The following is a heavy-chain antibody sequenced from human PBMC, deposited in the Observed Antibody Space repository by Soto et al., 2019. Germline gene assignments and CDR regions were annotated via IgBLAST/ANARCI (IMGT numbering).Heavy chain of an antibody. D-gene: IGHD5-18*01. CDR1: GGSISSGDYY. V-gene: IGHV4-30-4*01. CDR3: ASSRYGYTFYDY. CDR2: IYYSGST. Sequence: QVQLQESGPGLVKPSQTLSLTCTVSGGSISSGDYYWSWIRQPPGKGLEWIGYIYYSGSTYYNPSLKSRLXTXVXSSKNQFPLTLSSVTAADTAVYYCASSRYGYTFYDYWGQGTLVTVSS. J-gene: IGHJ4*02.